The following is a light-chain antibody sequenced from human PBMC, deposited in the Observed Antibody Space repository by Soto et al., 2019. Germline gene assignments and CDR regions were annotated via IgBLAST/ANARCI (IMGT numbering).Light chain of an antibody. CDR1: QGISSY. Sequence: IPLTQSPSFLSASVGDRVTITCRASQGISSYLAWYQQKPGKAPKLLIYAASTLQSGVPSRFSGSGSGTEFTLTISSLQPEDLATYYCQQYNSYSFGQGTKVDIK. V-gene: IGKV1-9*01. J-gene: IGKJ1*01. CDR3: QQYNSYS. CDR2: AAS.